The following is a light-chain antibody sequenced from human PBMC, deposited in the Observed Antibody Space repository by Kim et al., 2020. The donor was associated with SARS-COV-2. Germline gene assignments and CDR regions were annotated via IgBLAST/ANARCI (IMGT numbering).Light chain of an antibody. V-gene: IGKV3-11*01. J-gene: IGKJ2*01. CDR1: QTVNSD. CDR3: QQRDNWPYT. Sequence: SLSPGERATLSCRASQTVNSDLAWYEHKPRQAPRLLMYDISNRATGIPARFSGSVTGTEFTLTISSLETEDSAVYYCQQRDNWPYTFGQGTKLEI. CDR2: DIS.